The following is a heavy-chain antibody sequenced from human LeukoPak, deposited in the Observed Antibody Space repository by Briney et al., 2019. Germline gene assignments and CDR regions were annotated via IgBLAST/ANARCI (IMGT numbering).Heavy chain of an antibody. D-gene: IGHD6-19*01. CDR2: INAGNGNT. V-gene: IGHV1-3*01. J-gene: IGHJ4*02. Sequence: ASVKVSCKASGYTFTSYAMHWVRQALGQRLEWMGWINAGNGNTKYSQKFQGRVTITRDTSASTAYMELSSLRSEDTAVYYCARDFGGIAVALDYWGQGTLVTVSS. CDR3: ARDFGGIAVALDY. CDR1: GYTFTSYA.